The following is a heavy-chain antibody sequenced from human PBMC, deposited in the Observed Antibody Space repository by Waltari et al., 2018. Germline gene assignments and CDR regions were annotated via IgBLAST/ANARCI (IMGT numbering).Heavy chain of an antibody. CDR1: GFTCSGCA. CDR2: ITFDGTNK. J-gene: IGHJ3*02. D-gene: IGHD4-17*01. Sequence: QVQLVESGGGVVQPGGSLRLSCAASGFTCSGCAWLWVRQAPGKGLEWVAFITFDGTNKYYADSVKGRFTISRDNPKNTMFLQMNSLRPDDTAIYYCASIFAGTAVTTIQPIDIWGQGTMVTVSS. V-gene: IGHV3-30*02. CDR3: ASIFAGTAVTTIQPIDI.